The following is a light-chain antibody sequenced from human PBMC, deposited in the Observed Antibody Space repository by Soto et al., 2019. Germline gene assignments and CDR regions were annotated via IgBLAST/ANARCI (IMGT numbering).Light chain of an antibody. CDR2: GAS. J-gene: IGKJ1*01. CDR3: QQYNNYPRT. Sequence: DIQMTQSPSSLSAFVGDRVTITCRASQSISTDLNWYQQKPGKAPNLLIYGASSLQSGVPSRFSGSGSGTDFTLTISCLQSEDFATYYCQQYNNYPRTFGHGTKVDIK. CDR1: QSISTD. V-gene: IGKV1-39*01.